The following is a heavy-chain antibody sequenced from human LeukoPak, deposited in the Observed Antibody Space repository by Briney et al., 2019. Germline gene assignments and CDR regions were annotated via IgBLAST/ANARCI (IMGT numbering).Heavy chain of an antibody. Sequence: GGSLLLSCDASGFTFDDYGMSWVRPPPGKGLEWVSGINRNGGSTDYADSVKGRFTISRDNAKNSHFLQMNSLRVEDTALYYCARGFRNGPFDCWGQGTLVTVSS. CDR3: ARGFRNGPFDC. D-gene: IGHD2-8*01. CDR2: INRNGGST. J-gene: IGHJ4*02. CDR1: GFTFDDYG. V-gene: IGHV3-20*04.